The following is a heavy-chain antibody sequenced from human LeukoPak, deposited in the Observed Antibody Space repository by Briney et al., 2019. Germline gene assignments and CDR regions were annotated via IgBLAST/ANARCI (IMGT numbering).Heavy chain of an antibody. CDR2: ISGTGLSK. Sequence: GGSLRLSCAASGFTFGSYGMSWVRQAPGKGLEWVSFISGTGLSKYYADSVKGRFTISRDNSKNTLYLQMNSLRAEDTAVYYCARVGGIAVAGNYFDYWGQGTLATVSS. CDR3: ARVGGIAVAGNYFDY. D-gene: IGHD6-19*01. CDR1: GFTFGSYG. V-gene: IGHV3-23*01. J-gene: IGHJ4*02.